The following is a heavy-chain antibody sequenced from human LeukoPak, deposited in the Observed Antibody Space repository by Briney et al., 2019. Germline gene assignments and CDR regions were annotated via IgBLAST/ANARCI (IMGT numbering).Heavy chain of an antibody. J-gene: IGHJ6*03. CDR3: AKGSEYLWGSLESNYYYYMDV. Sequence: PGGSLRLSCAASGFTFSSYGMHWVRQAPGKGLEWVAVISYDGSNKYYADSVKGRFTVSRDNSENTLYLQMNSLRADDTAVYYCAKGSEYLWGSLESNYYYYMDVWGKGTTVTVSS. D-gene: IGHD3-16*01. V-gene: IGHV3-30*18. CDR1: GFTFSSYG. CDR2: ISYDGSNK.